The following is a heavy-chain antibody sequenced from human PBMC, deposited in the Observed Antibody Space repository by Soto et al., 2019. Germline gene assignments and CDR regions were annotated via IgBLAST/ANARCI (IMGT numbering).Heavy chain of an antibody. D-gene: IGHD5-18*01. CDR3: ARDLLIVDTVMVSPVQDYYYYGKDV. CDR1: GYTFTGYY. V-gene: IGHV1-2*04. CDR2: INPNSGGT. Sequence: GASVKVSCKASGYTFTGYYMHWVRQAPGQGLEWMGWINPNSGGTNYAQKFQGWVTMTRDTSISTAYMELSRLRSDDTAVYYCARDLLIVDTVMVSPVQDYYYYGKDVWGQGTTVTVSS. J-gene: IGHJ6*02.